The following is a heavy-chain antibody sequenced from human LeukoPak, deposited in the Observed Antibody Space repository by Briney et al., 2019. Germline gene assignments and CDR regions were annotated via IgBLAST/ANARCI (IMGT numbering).Heavy chain of an antibody. CDR2: IRPDGSDE. V-gene: IGHV3-7*01. CDR3: AREGTDY. J-gene: IGHJ4*02. D-gene: IGHD1/OR15-1a*01. Sequence: GGSLRLSCVVSGFTFSSYWMSWVRQAPGKGLEWVANIRPDGSDEYYVDSVKGRFTISRDNAKNSLYLQMNSLRAADTAVYYCAREGTDYWGQGTLVTVSS. CDR1: GFTFSSYW.